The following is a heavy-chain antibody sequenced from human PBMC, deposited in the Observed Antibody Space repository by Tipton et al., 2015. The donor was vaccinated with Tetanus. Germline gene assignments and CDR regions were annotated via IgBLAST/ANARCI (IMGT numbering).Heavy chain of an antibody. CDR1: GGSISSYY. Sequence: TLSLTCTVSGGSISSYYWSWIRQPPGKGLEWIGYIYYSGSTNYNPSPKSRVTISVDPSKNQFSLKLSSVTAADTAVYYCACLPVGGRYYYYGMDVWGQGTTVTVSS. J-gene: IGHJ6*02. CDR2: IYYSGST. D-gene: IGHD2-15*01. V-gene: IGHV4-59*03. CDR3: ACLPVGGRYYYYGMDV.